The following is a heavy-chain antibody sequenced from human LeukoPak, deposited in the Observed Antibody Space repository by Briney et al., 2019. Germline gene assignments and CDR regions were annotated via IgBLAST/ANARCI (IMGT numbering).Heavy chain of an antibody. V-gene: IGHV3-30-3*01. J-gene: IGHJ6*02. CDR1: GFTFSSYA. CDR2: ISYDGSNK. Sequence: GGSLRLSCAASGFTFSSYAMHWVRQAPGKGLEWVAVISYDGSNKYYADSVKGRFTISRDNSKNTLYLQMNSLRAEDTAVYYCARGYCSRTICYYYYGMDVWGQGTTVTVSS. D-gene: IGHD2-2*01. CDR3: ARGYCSRTICYYYYGMDV.